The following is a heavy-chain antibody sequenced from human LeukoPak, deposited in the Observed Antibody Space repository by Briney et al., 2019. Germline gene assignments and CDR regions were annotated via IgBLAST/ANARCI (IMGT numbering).Heavy chain of an antibody. CDR1: GFTFSSYS. CDR2: ISSSSSYI. CDR3: ARDVLTGSFDY. D-gene: IGHD3-9*01. V-gene: IGHV3-21*01. Sequence: GGSLRLSCAASGFTFSSYSMNWVRQAPGKGREWVSSISSSSSYIYYADSVKGRFTISRDNAKNSLYLQMNSLRAEDTAVYYCARDVLTGSFDYWGQGTLVTVSS. J-gene: IGHJ4*02.